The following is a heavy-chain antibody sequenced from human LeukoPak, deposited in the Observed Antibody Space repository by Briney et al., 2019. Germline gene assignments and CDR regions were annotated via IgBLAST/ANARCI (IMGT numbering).Heavy chain of an antibody. J-gene: IGHJ4*02. Sequence: GGSLRLSCAASGFRFGDYALAWVRQAPGKGLEWVSGISGTGYMTYYADSVKGRFTISRDNSDNTLYLQMNSLRAEDTALYYCARGSAYHYVNNAYFHYYDYWGQGALVAVSS. CDR1: GFRFGDYA. D-gene: IGHD3-10*02. CDR2: ISGTGYMT. CDR3: ARGSAYHYVNNAYFHYYDY. V-gene: IGHV3-23*01.